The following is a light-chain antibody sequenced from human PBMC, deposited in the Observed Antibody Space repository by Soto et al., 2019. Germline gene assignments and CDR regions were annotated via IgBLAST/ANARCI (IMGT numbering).Light chain of an antibody. V-gene: IGKV3-20*01. J-gene: IGKJ4*01. CDR2: GAS. CDR1: QSVGSS. Sequence: EVVMTQSPATLSVSPGERATLSCRASQSVGSSLAWYQRKPGQAPRLLIYGASSRATGIPDRFSGSGSGTDFTLTISRLEPEDFAVYYCQQYGSSHTFGGGTKVDIK. CDR3: QQYGSSHT.